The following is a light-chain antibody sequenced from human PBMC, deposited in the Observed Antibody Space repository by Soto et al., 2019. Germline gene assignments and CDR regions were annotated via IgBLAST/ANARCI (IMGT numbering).Light chain of an antibody. J-gene: IGLJ2*01. V-gene: IGLV2-14*01. CDR3: SSYTSTSTHVV. CDR2: EVS. CDR1: SSDIGGYNY. Sequence: QSVLTQPASVSGSPGQSITISCTGTSSDIGGYNYVSWYQQHPGKAPKLMIYEVSNRPSGLSNRFSGSKSGNTASLTISGLQAEDEADYYCSSYTSTSTHVVFGGGTKVTVL.